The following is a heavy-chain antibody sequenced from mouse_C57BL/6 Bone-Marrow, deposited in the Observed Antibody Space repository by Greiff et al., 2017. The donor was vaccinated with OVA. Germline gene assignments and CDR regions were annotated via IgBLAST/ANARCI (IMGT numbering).Heavy chain of an antibody. V-gene: IGHV1-69*01. CDR1: GYTFTSYW. J-gene: IGHJ4*01. CDR2: IDPSDSYT. D-gene: IGHD1-1*01. Sequence: QVQLQQPGAELVMPGASVKLSCKASGYTFTSYWMHWVKQRPGQGLEWIGEIDPSDSYTNYNQKFKGKSTLTVDKSSSTAYMQLSSLTSEDSAVYYCARSPLITTVVGGGAMDYWGQGTSVTVSS. CDR3: ARSPLITTVVGGGAMDY.